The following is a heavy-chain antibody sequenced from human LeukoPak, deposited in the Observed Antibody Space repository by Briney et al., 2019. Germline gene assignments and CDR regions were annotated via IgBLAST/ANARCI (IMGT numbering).Heavy chain of an antibody. D-gene: IGHD3-10*01. CDR1: GGSISSYF. Sequence: SETLSLTCTVSGGSISSYFWSWIRQPPGKGLEWIAYIHYSENTNYNPSLKSRVTISLDTSKNQFSLKLSSVTAADTAVYYCARYGSGSYSFGMDVWGQGTTVTVSS. CDR3: ARYGSGSYSFGMDV. CDR2: IHYSENT. V-gene: IGHV4-59*08. J-gene: IGHJ6*02.